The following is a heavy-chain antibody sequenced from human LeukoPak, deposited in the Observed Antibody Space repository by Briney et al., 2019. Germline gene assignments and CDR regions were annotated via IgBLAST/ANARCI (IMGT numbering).Heavy chain of an antibody. CDR3: ARDPISSGWYGSRSDGMDV. CDR1: GGSVSSGSYY. D-gene: IGHD6-19*01. CDR2: IYYSGST. J-gene: IGHJ6*04. V-gene: IGHV4-61*01. Sequence: ASETLSLTCTVSGGSVSSGSYYWSWIRQPPGKGLEWIGYIYYSGSTNYNPSLKSRVTISVDTSKNQFSLKLSPVTAADTAVYYCARDPISSGWYGSRSDGMDVWGKGTTVTVSS.